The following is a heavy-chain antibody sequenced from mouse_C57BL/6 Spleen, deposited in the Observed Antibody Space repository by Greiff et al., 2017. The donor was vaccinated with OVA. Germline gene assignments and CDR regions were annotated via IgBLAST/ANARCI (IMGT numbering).Heavy chain of an antibody. J-gene: IGHJ4*01. Sequence: QVQLKESGADLARPGASVKMSCKASGYTFTSYTMHWVKQRPGQGLEWIGYINPSSGYTKYNQKFKDKATLTADKSSSTAYMQLSSLTSEDSAVYYCARLRSNSHYAMDYWGQGTSVTVSS. CDR1: GYTFTSYT. CDR3: ARLRSNSHYAMDY. CDR2: INPSSGYT. D-gene: IGHD2-5*01. V-gene: IGHV1-4*01.